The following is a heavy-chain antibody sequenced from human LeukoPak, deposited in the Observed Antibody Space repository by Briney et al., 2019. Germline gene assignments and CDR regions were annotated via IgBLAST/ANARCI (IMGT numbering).Heavy chain of an antibody. V-gene: IGHV4-30-4*01. CDR2: IHHSGST. Sequence: SGTLSLTRSVSGGSISGTDYYWSWIRQPPGKGLEWIGFIHHSGSTSYNPSLESRITISVDASMNQFSLKLTSMTAADTAVYYCAGRGYAMAYWGQGALVTVPS. J-gene: IGHJ4*02. CDR3: AGRGYAMAY. D-gene: IGHD5-12*01. CDR1: GGSISGTDYY.